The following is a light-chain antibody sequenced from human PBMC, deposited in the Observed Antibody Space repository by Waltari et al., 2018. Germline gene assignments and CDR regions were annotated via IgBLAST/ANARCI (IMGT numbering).Light chain of an antibody. CDR2: DAS. Sequence: EIVLTQSPATLSLSPGERATLSCRASQSVSTDLAWYQQKPGQAPRLLIYDASNRATGIPARCSGSGSGTDFTLTISSLEPEDSAIYYCHQRSDWPRTFGQGTRLEIK. CDR3: HQRSDWPRT. V-gene: IGKV3-11*01. CDR1: QSVSTD. J-gene: IGKJ5*01.